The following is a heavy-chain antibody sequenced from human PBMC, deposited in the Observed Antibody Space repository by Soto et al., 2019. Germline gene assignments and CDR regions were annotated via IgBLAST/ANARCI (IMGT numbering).Heavy chain of an antibody. Sequence: ASVKVSCKASGYTFTSYYMHWVRQAPGRGLEWMGIINPSGGSTSYAQKFQGRVTMTRDTSTSTVYMELSSLRSEDTAVYYCARDPIVVVPAAKGLYGMDVWGQGTTVTVSS. V-gene: IGHV1-46*01. CDR3: ARDPIVVVPAAKGLYGMDV. CDR1: GYTFTSYY. CDR2: INPSGGST. J-gene: IGHJ6*02. D-gene: IGHD2-2*01.